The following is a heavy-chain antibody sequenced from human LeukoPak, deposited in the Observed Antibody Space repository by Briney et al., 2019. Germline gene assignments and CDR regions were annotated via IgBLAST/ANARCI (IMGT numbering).Heavy chain of an antibody. V-gene: IGHV5-51*01. D-gene: IGHD3-3*01. CDR3: ARGFLELTPLSPLDY. CDR1: GYSFTSYW. Sequence: GESLKISCKGSGYSFTSYWIGWVRQMPGKGLEWMGIIYPGDSDTRYSPSFQGQVTISADKSISTAYLQWSSLKASDTAMYYCARGFLELTPLSPLDYWGQGTLVTVSS. J-gene: IGHJ4*02. CDR2: IYPGDSDT.